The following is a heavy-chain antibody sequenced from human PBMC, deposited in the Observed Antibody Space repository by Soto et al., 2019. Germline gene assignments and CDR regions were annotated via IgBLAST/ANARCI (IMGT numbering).Heavy chain of an antibody. D-gene: IGHD2-15*01. J-gene: IGHJ4*02. CDR1: GFTFSTYV. V-gene: IGHV3-23*01. Sequence: EVQLLESGGGLVQPGGSLRLSCAASGFTFSTYVMTWVRQAPGKGLEWVSAISASGGDTYYADSVKGRSTISRDNSKNTLYRHVNRLGGEDPGFYYCATGGWRDDYGATGTLGT. CDR3: ATGGWRDDY. CDR2: ISASGGDT.